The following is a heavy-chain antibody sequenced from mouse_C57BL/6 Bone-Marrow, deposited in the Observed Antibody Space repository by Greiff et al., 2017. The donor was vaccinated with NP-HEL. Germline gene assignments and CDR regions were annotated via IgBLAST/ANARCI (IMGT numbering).Heavy chain of an antibody. Sequence: EVQRVESGAELVKPGASVKLSCTASGFNIKDYYMHWVKQRTEQGLEWIGRIDPEDGETKYAPKFQGKATITADTSSNTAYLQLSSLTSEDTAVYYCARSGATVVASYWYFDVWGTGTTVTVSS. J-gene: IGHJ1*03. CDR1: GFNIKDYY. CDR2: IDPEDGET. D-gene: IGHD1-1*01. CDR3: ARSGATVVASYWYFDV. V-gene: IGHV14-2*01.